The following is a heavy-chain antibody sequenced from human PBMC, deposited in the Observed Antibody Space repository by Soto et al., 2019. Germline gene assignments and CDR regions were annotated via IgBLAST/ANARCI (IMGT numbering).Heavy chain of an antibody. CDR1: GFTFSTYT. V-gene: IGHV3-21*01. CDR2: INGRSNYV. CDR3: AREDGVVGSSSAFDH. J-gene: IGHJ4*02. D-gene: IGHD1-26*01. Sequence: PGGSLRLSCVFSGFTFSTYTMNWVRQAPGKGLEWVSSINGRSNYVYCADSVKGRFTISRDNAKNSLYLQMNRLRAEDTAIYYCAREDGVVGSSSAFDHWGLGTLVTVSS.